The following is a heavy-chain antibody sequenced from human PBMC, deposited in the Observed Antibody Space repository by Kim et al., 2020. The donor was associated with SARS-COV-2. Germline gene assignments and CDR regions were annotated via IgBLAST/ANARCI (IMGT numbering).Heavy chain of an antibody. Sequence: GGSLRLSCAASGFTFSSYSMNWVRQAPGKGLEWVSSISSSSSYIYYADSVKGRFTISRDNAKNSLYLQMNSLRAEDTAVYYCAREGGYCSSTSCYYFDYWGQGTLVTDSS. CDR1: GFTFSSYS. J-gene: IGHJ4*02. CDR2: ISSSSSYI. CDR3: AREGGYCSSTSCYYFDY. V-gene: IGHV3-21*01. D-gene: IGHD2-2*01.